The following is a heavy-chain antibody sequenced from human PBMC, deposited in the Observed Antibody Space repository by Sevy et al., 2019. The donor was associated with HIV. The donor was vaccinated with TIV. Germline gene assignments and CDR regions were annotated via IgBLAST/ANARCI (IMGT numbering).Heavy chain of an antibody. CDR2: IYYIGNT. CDR1: GGSISNSAYY. Sequence: SETLSLTCSVSGGSISNSAYYWGWIRQPPGKGLVWIGNIYYIGNTYYKPSLKSRVTISVDTSKNQFSLQLSSVTAADTAVYYCARWTMGITMIQGEFDSWGQGTLVTVSS. V-gene: IGHV4-39*01. D-gene: IGHD3-10*01. CDR3: ARWTMGITMIQGEFDS. J-gene: IGHJ5*01.